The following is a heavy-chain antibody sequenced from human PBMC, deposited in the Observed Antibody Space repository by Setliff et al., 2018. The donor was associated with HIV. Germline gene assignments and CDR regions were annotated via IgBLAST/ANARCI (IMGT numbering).Heavy chain of an antibody. CDR3: APGEGVASTYYHD. D-gene: IGHD7-27*01. V-gene: IGHV4-59*02. CDR2: IHHTGST. Sequence: SETLSLTCTVSTDSVSTFYWNWNRPPPGKGLEWIGFIHHTGSTVSNTSLKSRVTILMDLSRNQLSLHQASVTTADTAVYFCAPGEGVASTYYHDWGQGTQVTVSS. CDR1: TDSVSTFY. J-gene: IGHJ4*01.